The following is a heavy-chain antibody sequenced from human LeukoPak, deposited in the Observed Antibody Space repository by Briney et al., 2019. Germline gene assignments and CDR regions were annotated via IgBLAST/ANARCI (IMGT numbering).Heavy chain of an antibody. CDR2: IYHSGST. CDR1: GGSISSGGYS. V-gene: IGHV4-30-2*01. J-gene: IGHJ3*02. D-gene: IGHD5-18*01. CDR3: ARDSNSYGYTAFDI. Sequence: SETLSLTSAVSGGSISSGGYSWSWIRQPPGKGLEWIGYIYHSGSTYYNPSLKSRVTISVDRSKNQFSLKLSSVTAADTAVYYCARDSNSYGYTAFDIWGQGTMVTVSS.